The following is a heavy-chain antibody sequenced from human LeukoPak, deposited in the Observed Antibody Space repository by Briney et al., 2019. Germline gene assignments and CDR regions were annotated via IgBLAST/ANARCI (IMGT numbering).Heavy chain of an antibody. J-gene: IGHJ6*03. CDR2: INHSGST. CDR1: GGSFSGYY. V-gene: IGHV4-34*01. CDR3: ARHRGIAAAGVVDYYYYYYMDV. Sequence: NASETLSLTCAVYGGSFSGYYWSWIRQPPGKGLEWIGEINHSGSTNYNPSLKSRVTISVDASKNQFSLKLSSVTAADTAVYYCARHRGIAAAGVVDYYYYYYMDVWGKGTTVTISS. D-gene: IGHD6-13*01.